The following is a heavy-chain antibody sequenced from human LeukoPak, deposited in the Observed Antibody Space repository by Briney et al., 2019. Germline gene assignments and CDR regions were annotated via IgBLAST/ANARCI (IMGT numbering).Heavy chain of an antibody. V-gene: IGHV3-11*04. Sequence: PGGSLRLSRAASGFTFSDYYMSWLRQAPGKGLEWVSYISSSGSNIYYADSVKGRFTISRDNAKNTLYLQMNSLRAEDTAVYYCARDRPGYCSSTSCYLNWFDPWGQGTLVTVSS. CDR2: ISSSGSNI. D-gene: IGHD2-2*01. J-gene: IGHJ5*02. CDR1: GFTFSDYY. CDR3: ARDRPGYCSSTSCYLNWFDP.